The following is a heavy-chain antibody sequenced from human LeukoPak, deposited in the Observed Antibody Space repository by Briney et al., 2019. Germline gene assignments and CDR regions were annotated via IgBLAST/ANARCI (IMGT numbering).Heavy chain of an antibody. D-gene: IGHD6-19*01. Sequence: PGGSLRLSCAVSGFTLSTYSMSWVRQAPGKGLEWVSSISGSRSDIYYADSVKGRFTLSSDTAKNSLYLQMNSLRAEDTAVYYCARGPGIAVAPLQHCGQGTLVTVSS. CDR1: GFTLSTYS. J-gene: IGHJ1*01. V-gene: IGHV3-21*01. CDR3: ARGPGIAVAPLQH. CDR2: ISGSRSDI.